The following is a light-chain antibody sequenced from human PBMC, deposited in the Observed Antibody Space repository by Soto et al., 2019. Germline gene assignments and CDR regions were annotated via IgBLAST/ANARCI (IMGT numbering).Light chain of an antibody. J-gene: IGKJ5*01. CDR2: GGS. Sequence: EIVLTQSPATLSVSPGERATLTCRSSQSVANDLAWYQHQPGQAPRLLTHGGSTRAAGIPARFSGVGSGTEFTLPIISLQSEDFVVYYCQQYNKWPQTFGQGTRLEI. CDR1: QSVAND. V-gene: IGKV3-15*01. CDR3: QQYNKWPQT.